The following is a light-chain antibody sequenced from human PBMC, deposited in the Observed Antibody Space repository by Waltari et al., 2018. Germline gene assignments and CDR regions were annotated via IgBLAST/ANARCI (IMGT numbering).Light chain of an antibody. CDR3: QNNERLPAT. CDR1: QSVRKY. J-gene: IGKJ1*01. CDR2: AAS. V-gene: IGKV3-20*01. Sequence: EVVLTQSPGSLSLSPGERATLSSRASQSVRKYIVWYQQRLGQAPRLLIYAASTRATGIPDRFSGSWSGTDFSLTISRLEPEDCAVYYCQNNERLPATFGQGTKVEI.